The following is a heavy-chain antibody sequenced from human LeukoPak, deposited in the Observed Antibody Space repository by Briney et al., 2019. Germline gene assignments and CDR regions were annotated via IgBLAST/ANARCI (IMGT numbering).Heavy chain of an antibody. CDR3: AKAGQLLSPVRNWFDP. CDR1: GFTFSSYA. J-gene: IGHJ5*02. CDR2: ISGSGGST. V-gene: IGHV3-23*01. Sequence: GGSLRLSCAAAGFTFSSYAMSWVRQAPGKGLEWVSAISGSGGSTYYADSVKGRFTISRDNSKNTLYLQMNSLRADDTAVYYCAKAGQLLSPVRNWFDPWGQGTLVTVSS. D-gene: IGHD2-2*01.